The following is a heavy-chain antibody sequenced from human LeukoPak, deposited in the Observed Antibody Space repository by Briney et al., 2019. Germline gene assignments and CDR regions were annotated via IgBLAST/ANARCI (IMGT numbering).Heavy chain of an antibody. D-gene: IGHD3-22*01. CDR2: IYYSGST. J-gene: IGHJ4*02. Sequence: PSETLSLTCTVSGGSISSYYWSWIRQPPGKGLEWIGYIYYSGSTNYNPSLKSRVTISVDTSKNQFSLKLSSVTAADTAVYYCARGGLVVIIDYWGQGTLVTVSS. V-gene: IGHV4-59*08. CDR1: GGSISSYY. CDR3: ARGGLVVIIDY.